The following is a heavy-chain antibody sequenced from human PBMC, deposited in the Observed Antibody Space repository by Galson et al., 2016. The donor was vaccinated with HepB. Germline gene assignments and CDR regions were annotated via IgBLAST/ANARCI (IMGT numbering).Heavy chain of an antibody. Sequence: SVKVSCKASGDTFSNSAISWVRQAPRQGLEWMGKIIPILGIANYAQKFQGRVTITADKSTSTTYMDLSSLRSEDTAIYYCARVGYYHSSGYSQDALDIWGQGTMVTVSS. V-gene: IGHV1-69*04. J-gene: IGHJ3*02. CDR3: ARVGYYHSSGYSQDALDI. CDR1: GDTFSNSA. CDR2: IIPILGIA. D-gene: IGHD3-22*01.